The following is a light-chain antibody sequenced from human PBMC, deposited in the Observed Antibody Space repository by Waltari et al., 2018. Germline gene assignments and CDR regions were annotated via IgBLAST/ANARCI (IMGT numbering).Light chain of an antibody. CDR3: AAWDDNLLYV. V-gene: IGLV1-47*01. J-gene: IGLJ1*01. CDR1: SSDIGDNY. CDR2: GNT. Sequence: QSVLTQPPSASGTPGQRVTISCSGSSSDIGDNYVYWYKQLPGTAPKLLSYGNTLRPSGVPDRFSGSKSGTSASLAISDLRSEDEADYYCAAWDDNLLYVFGTGTKVTVL.